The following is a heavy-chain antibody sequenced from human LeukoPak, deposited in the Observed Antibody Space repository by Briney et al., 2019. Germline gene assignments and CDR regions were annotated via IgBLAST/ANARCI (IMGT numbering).Heavy chain of an antibody. CDR1: EFTLSNYW. V-gene: IGHV3-7*01. J-gene: IGHJ3*02. CDR3: ARGGRFYDFWSGSLIFDI. Sequence: GGSLRLSCAASEFTLSNYWMSWVRQAPGKGLEGVANIKQDGSEKYYVDSVKGRFTISRDNAKNSLYLQMNSLRAEDTAVYYCARGGRFYDFWSGSLIFDIWGQGTMVTVSS. CDR2: IKQDGSEK. D-gene: IGHD3-3*01.